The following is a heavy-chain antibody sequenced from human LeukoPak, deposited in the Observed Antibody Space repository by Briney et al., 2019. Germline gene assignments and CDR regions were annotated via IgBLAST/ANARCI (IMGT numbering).Heavy chain of an antibody. D-gene: IGHD3-9*01. Sequence: ASVKDSCKASGYSFTDYDFSWVRQAPGQGLEWLGWVSIYNDNTNYAREFQDRITMTTDISTSTAYMELKSLTSDDTAVYFCARTGHYQFDSWGQGTLVTVSS. V-gene: IGHV1-18*01. CDR2: VSIYNDNT. CDR3: ARTGHYQFDS. CDR1: GYSFTDYD. J-gene: IGHJ4*02.